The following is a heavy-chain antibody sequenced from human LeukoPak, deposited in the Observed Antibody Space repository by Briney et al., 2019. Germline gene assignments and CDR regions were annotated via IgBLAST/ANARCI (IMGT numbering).Heavy chain of an antibody. CDR1: GGSISGYY. V-gene: IGHV4-59*12. Sequence: SETLSLTCTVSGGSISGYYWSWIRQPPGKGLEWIGYIYHSGSTYYNPSLKSRVTISVDRSKNQFSLKLSSVTAADTAVYYCARTLGSSSHSDYWGQGTLVTVSS. J-gene: IGHJ4*02. D-gene: IGHD6-6*01. CDR3: ARTLGSSSHSDY. CDR2: IYHSGST.